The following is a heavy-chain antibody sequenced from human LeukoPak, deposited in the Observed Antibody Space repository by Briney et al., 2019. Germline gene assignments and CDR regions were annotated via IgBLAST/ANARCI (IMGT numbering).Heavy chain of an antibody. CDR1: NGSISSSAYY. CDR2: VYFSGIT. J-gene: IGHJ6*03. D-gene: IGHD4-17*01. CDR3: ARVYPEKWKVRSYHYMDV. Sequence: PSETLSLTCTVSNGSISSSAYYWGWVRQSPGKGLQWIGSVYFSGITYYNESLKSRLTISVDKSNNQFSLKVRSVTAADTAVYYCARVYPEKWKVRSYHYMDVWGKGTMVTVSS. V-gene: IGHV4-39*07.